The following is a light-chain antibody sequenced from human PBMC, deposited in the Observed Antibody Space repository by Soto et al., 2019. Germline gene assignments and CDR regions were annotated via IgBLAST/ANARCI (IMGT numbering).Light chain of an antibody. Sequence: QSALTQPASVSGSPGQSVTISCTGTSSDVGGYNYVSWYQQHPGKVPKLMIYDVSDRPSGVSNRFSGSKSGNTASLTISGLQAEDEADYYFSSFTGSTSYVFGSGTKLTVL. CDR2: DVS. CDR3: SSFTGSTSYV. CDR1: SSDVGGYNY. V-gene: IGLV2-14*03. J-gene: IGLJ1*01.